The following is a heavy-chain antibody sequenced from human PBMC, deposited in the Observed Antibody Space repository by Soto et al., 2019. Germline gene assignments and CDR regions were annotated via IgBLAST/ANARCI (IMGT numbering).Heavy chain of an antibody. Sequence: LRLSCTASGFTFSDYYMSWIRQAPGKGLEWVSYISSSGSTIYYADSVKGRFTISRDNAKNSLYLQMNSLRAEDTAVYYCARGRLRYYYYGMEVWGEGTTVTVSS. CDR3: ARGRLRYYYYGMEV. CDR2: ISSSGSTI. J-gene: IGHJ6*04. CDR1: GFTFSDYY. D-gene: IGHD4-17*01. V-gene: IGHV3-11*01.